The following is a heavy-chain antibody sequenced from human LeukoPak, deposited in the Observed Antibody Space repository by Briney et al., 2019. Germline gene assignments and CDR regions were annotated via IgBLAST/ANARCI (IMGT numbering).Heavy chain of an antibody. D-gene: IGHD3-22*01. V-gene: IGHV3-21*01. CDR2: ISSSSSYI. Sequence: GGSLRLSCAASGFTFSSYSMNWVRQAPGKGLEWVSSISSSSSYIYYADPVKGRFTISRDNAKNSLYLQMNSLRAEDTAVYYCARELNYYDTSDPYYFDYWGQGTLVTVSS. CDR3: ARELNYYDTSDPYYFDY. J-gene: IGHJ4*02. CDR1: GFTFSSYS.